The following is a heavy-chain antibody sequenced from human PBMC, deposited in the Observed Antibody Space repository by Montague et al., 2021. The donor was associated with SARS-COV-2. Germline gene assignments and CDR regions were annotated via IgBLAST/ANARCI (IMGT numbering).Heavy chain of an antibody. CDR1: GFTFSNYD. CDR3: TRDYRSIVGDGLDI. V-gene: IGHV3-48*03. CDR2: ISTSAYTT. Sequence: SLRLSCAASGFTFSNYDMNWVRQAPGKGPEWISHISTSAYTTSYAVSVKGRFTIFRGNGKNSLYLQMNSLRVEDTAVYYCTRDYRSIVGDGLDIWGQGTKVTVSS. J-gene: IGHJ3*02. D-gene: IGHD3-16*02.